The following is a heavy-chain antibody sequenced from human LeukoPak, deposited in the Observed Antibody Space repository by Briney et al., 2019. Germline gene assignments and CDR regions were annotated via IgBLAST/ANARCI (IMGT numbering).Heavy chain of an antibody. J-gene: IGHJ4*02. D-gene: IGHD4-23*01. Sequence: GGSLRLSCAASGFTFNIYWMMWVRQAPGEGLEWVAYIKGDGSAKHYVDSVRGRFTISRDNAENSLYLQMNSLRTEDTAVYYCARDAGFGGNSDFWGQGTLVTVSS. CDR1: GFTFNIYW. CDR2: IKGDGSAK. V-gene: IGHV3-7*01. CDR3: ARDAGFGGNSDF.